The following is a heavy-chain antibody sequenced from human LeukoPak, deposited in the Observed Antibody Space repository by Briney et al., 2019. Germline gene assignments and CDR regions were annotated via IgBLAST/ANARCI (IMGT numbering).Heavy chain of an antibody. J-gene: IGHJ3*02. CDR2: INPNSGGT. Sequence: GASVKVSCKASGYTFTGYYMHWVRQAPGQGLEWMGWINPNSGGTNYAQKFQGRVTMTRDTSISTAYMELSRLRSDDTAVYYRARESSTGEGGAFDIWGQGTMVTVSS. CDR1: GYTFTGYY. V-gene: IGHV1-2*02. CDR3: ARESSTGEGGAFDI. D-gene: IGHD7-27*01.